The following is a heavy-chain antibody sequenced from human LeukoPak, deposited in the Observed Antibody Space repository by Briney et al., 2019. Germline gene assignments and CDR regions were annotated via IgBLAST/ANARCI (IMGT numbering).Heavy chain of an antibody. Sequence: SETLSLTCAVYGGSFSGSYWGWIRHSPGKGLELIGEISHSGVTAYNPSLKSRVTISLDTSNSQFSLKLFSVTAADTAVYYCVRHPSFTLVGVVTAFDLWGRGTLVTVS. D-gene: IGHD3-3*01. CDR3: VRHPSFTLVGVVTAFDL. V-gene: IGHV4-34*01. J-gene: IGHJ2*01. CDR1: GGSFSGSY. CDR2: ISHSGVT.